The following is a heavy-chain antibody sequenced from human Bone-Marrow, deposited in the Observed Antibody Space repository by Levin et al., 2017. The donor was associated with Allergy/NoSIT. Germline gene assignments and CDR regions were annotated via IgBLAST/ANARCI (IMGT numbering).Heavy chain of an antibody. Sequence: ASVKVSCKASGGTFSSYTISWVRQAPGQGLEWMGRIIPILGIANYAQKFQGRVTITADKSTSTAYMELSSLRSEDTAVYYCARDQGGYSGYRRWFDPWGQGTLVTVSS. J-gene: IGHJ5*02. CDR1: GGTFSSYT. D-gene: IGHD5-12*01. CDR3: ARDQGGYSGYRRWFDP. V-gene: IGHV1-69*04. CDR2: IIPILGIA.